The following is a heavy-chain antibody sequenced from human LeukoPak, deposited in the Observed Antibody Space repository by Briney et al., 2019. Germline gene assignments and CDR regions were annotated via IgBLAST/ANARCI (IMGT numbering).Heavy chain of an antibody. CDR3: VRGDVRDY. V-gene: IGHV3-21*06. D-gene: IGHD2-21*01. Sequence: GGSLRLSCAASACTFSTSTMNWVRQAPGKGLEWVSSISGSSGSIYYADSVKGRFTISRDNANNLLFLQMHSLRAEDTAVYHCVRGDVRDYWGQGTLVTVSS. J-gene: IGHJ4*02. CDR2: ISGSSGSI. CDR1: ACTFSTST.